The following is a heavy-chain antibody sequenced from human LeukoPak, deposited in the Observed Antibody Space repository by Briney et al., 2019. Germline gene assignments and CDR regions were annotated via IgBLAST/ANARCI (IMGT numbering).Heavy chain of an antibody. J-gene: IGHJ4*02. Sequence: ASVKVSCKASGYTFTGYYMHWVRQAPGQRLERMGWINPNSGGTNYAQKFQGRVTMTRETSISTAYMELSRLRSDDTAVYYCARDANRLRYFDWLLPDYWGQGTLVTVSS. CDR2: INPNSGGT. D-gene: IGHD3-9*01. CDR1: GYTFTGYY. CDR3: ARDANRLRYFDWLLPDY. V-gene: IGHV1-2*02.